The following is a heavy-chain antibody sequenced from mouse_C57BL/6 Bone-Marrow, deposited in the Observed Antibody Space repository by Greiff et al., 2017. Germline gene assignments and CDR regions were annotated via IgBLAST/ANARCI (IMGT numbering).Heavy chain of an antibody. J-gene: IGHJ4*01. CDR3: ARHEGAYYSNYVAMDY. V-gene: IGHV1-62-2*01. CDR1: GYTFTEYT. Sequence: QVQLKESGAELVKPGASVKLSCKASGYTFTEYTIHWVKQRSGQGLEWIGWFYPGSGSIKYNEKFKDKATLTADKSSSTVYMELSRLTSEDSAVYFCARHEGAYYSNYVAMDYWGQGTSVTVSS. CDR2: FYPGSGSI. D-gene: IGHD2-5*01.